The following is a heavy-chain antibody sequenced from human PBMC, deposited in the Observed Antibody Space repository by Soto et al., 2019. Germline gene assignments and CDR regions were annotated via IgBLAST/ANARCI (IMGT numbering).Heavy chain of an antibody. V-gene: IGHV3-9*01. Sequence: GGSLRLSCAASGFTFGDYAMHWVRRAPGKGLEWVSGISWDRDTIGYVDSVKGRFTISRDNAKNSLYLQMNSLRAEDTAVYYCARADYGDYGIDYWGQGTLVTVSS. J-gene: IGHJ4*02. CDR3: ARADYGDYGIDY. CDR2: ISWDRDTI. CDR1: GFTFGDYA. D-gene: IGHD4-17*01.